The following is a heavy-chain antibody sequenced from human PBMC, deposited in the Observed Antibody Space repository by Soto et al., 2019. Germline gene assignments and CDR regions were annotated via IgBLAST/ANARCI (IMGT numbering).Heavy chain of an antibody. J-gene: IGHJ6*02. CDR2: ISPYNGHT. D-gene: IGHD3-3*01. CDR3: ARGGSGYHTGRGFAGAMDV. CDR1: GYIFTGYG. V-gene: IGHV1-18*04. Sequence: QVQLVQSGAEVKKPGASVKVSCKASGYIFTGYGISWVRQAPGQGLEWIGWISPYNGHTEYAQSLQGRLTVTADKPTTTANMERGGLGSDDTAVYYCARGGSGYHTGRGFAGAMDVWGQGTTVTVSS.